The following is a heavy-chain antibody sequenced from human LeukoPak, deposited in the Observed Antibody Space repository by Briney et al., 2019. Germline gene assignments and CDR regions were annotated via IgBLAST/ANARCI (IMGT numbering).Heavy chain of an antibody. Sequence: GASVKVSCKPSGYTFTIHGISWVRQAPGQGLEWMGWISAYNGNTNYAQNLQGRVTMTTDTSTSTAYMELSSLRSEDTAVYYCARGPKLLWFGESWGQGTLVTVSS. V-gene: IGHV1-18*01. J-gene: IGHJ5*02. CDR1: GYTFTIHG. CDR2: ISAYNGNT. CDR3: ARGPKLLWFGES. D-gene: IGHD3-10*01.